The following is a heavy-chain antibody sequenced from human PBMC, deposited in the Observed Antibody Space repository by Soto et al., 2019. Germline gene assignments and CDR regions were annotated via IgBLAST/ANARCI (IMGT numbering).Heavy chain of an antibody. CDR1: GGSVSSGSYY. CDR3: ARDSSGWYFDY. Sequence: SETLSLTCTVSGGSVSSGSYYWSWIRQPPGKGLEWIGYTYYSGSTNYNPSLKSRVTISVDTSKNQFSLKLSSVTAADTAVYYCARDSSGWYFDYWGQGTLVTVSS. D-gene: IGHD6-19*01. J-gene: IGHJ4*02. V-gene: IGHV4-61*01. CDR2: TYYSGST.